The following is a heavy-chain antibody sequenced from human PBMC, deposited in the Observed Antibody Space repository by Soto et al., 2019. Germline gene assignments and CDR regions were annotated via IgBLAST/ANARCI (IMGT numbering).Heavy chain of an antibody. Sequence: QVYLQESGPGLVKPSGTLSLTCAVSGASVSPPYWWPWVRQPPGKDLEWIGDVYHTGGNNYNPSRMSRSTISLDTSKHQFSLDMISVTAADTAIYYCAYSTGWYRLDVWGQGTMVIVSS. CDR3: AYSTGWYRLDV. D-gene: IGHD6-19*01. CDR1: GASVSPPYW. CDR2: VYHTGGN. V-gene: IGHV4-4*02. J-gene: IGHJ3*01.